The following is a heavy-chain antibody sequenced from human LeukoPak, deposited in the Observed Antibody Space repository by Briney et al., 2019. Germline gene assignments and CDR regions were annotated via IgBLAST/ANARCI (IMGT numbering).Heavy chain of an antibody. CDR2: INPSGGST. V-gene: IGHV1-46*01. CDR3: ARDLEMATISHAFDI. J-gene: IGHJ3*02. Sequence: GASVKVSCTASGCTFTSYYMHWVRQAPGQGLEWMGIINPSGGSTSYAQKFQGRVTMTRDTSTSTVYMELSSLRSEDTAVYYCARDLEMATISHAFDIWGQGTMVTVSS. CDR1: GCTFTSYY. D-gene: IGHD5-24*01.